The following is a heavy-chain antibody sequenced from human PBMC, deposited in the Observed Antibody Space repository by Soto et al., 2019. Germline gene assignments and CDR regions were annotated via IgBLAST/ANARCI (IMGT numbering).Heavy chain of an antibody. CDR1: GGSISSSSYF. Sequence: QLQLQESGPGLVKPSETLSLTCTVSGGSISSSSYFWGWIRQPPGKGLEWIGNIYYSGKSYYTPSLESRVPXSXXTAMQQFSLTLYSVTAADTAVYYCARGALGGRFDYWGQGPLVTVSS. J-gene: IGHJ4*02. CDR3: ARGALGGRFDY. D-gene: IGHD1-26*01. V-gene: IGHV4-39*01. CDR2: IYYSGKS.